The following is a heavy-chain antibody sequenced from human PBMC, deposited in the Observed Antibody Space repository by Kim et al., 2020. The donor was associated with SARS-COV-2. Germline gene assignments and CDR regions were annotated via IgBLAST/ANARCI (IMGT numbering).Heavy chain of an antibody. CDR2: IK. CDR3: AAAVASDF. D-gene: IGHD6-19*01. J-gene: IGHJ4*02. V-gene: IGHV3-48*02. Sequence: IKYYPDSVEGRFTISRDNAKNSLYLRMDSLRDEDTAVYYCAAAVASDFWGQGTLVTVSS.